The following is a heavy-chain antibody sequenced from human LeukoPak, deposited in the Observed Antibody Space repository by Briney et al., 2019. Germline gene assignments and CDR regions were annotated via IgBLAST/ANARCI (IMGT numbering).Heavy chain of an antibody. Sequence: GTSVKVSCKASGYTFTGYYMHWVRQAPGQGLEWMGWINPNSGGTYFAQKFQGRVTMTRDTSISTAYMELSRLRSDDTAVYYCASETITGTTFPWGQGTLVTVSS. D-gene: IGHD1-7*01. CDR1: GYTFTGYY. V-gene: IGHV1-2*02. CDR2: INPNSGGT. J-gene: IGHJ5*02. CDR3: ASETITGTTFP.